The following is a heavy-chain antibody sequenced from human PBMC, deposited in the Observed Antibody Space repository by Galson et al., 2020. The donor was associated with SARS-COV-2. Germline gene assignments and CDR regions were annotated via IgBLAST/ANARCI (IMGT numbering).Heavy chain of an antibody. Sequence: SQTLSLTCTVPGGSISGSTYFRGCVRQPPGKGLEWIANIYYSGATNNNQSLKSRATISGDTPKNQFSLKLTSVTAADAAVYSCTRGTLERLVMWCGRGGQGSLVTVA. CDR1: GGSISGSTYF. J-gene: IGHJ5*02. CDR3: TRGTLERLVMWCGR. CDR2: IYYSGAT. V-gene: IGHV4-39*07. D-gene: IGHD3-3*01.